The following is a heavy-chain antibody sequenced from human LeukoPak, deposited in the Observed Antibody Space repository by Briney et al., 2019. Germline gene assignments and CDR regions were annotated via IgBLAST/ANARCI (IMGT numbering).Heavy chain of an antibody. CDR2: ISGSSSDI. CDR3: ARRGYHDYSGFDY. D-gene: IGHD1-26*01. CDR1: GFTFSSYW. V-gene: IGHV3-21*01. J-gene: IGHJ4*02. Sequence: GGSLRLSCAASGFTFSSYWVHWVRQAPGKGLEWVSSISGSSSDIYYADSVKGRFTISRDNAKKSLYLQMKSLRAEDTAVYYCARRGYHDYSGFDYWGQGTLVTVSS.